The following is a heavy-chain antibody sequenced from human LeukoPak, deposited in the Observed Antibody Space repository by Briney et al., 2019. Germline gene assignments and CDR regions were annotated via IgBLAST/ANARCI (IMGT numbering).Heavy chain of an antibody. Sequence: ASVKVSCKASGYTFTSYDINWVRQATGQGLEWMGWMNPNSGNTGYAQKFQGRVTMTRNTSISTAYMELSSLRSEDTAVYYCARIPVDTEYYYYGMDVWGQGTTVTVSS. J-gene: IGHJ6*02. CDR3: ARIPVDTEYYYYGMDV. CDR1: GYTFTSYD. V-gene: IGHV1-8*01. CDR2: MNPNSGNT. D-gene: IGHD5-18*01.